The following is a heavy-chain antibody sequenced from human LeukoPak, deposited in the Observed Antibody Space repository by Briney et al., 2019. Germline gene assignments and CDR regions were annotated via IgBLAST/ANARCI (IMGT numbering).Heavy chain of an antibody. Sequence: PSGTLSLTCTVSGGSISSGDYYWSWIRQPPGKGLEWIGYIYYSGSTYYNPSLKSRVTISVDTSKNQFSLKLSSVTAADTAVYYCARTKTSYLISFDYWGQGTLVTVSS. D-gene: IGHD1-26*01. CDR3: ARTKTSYLISFDY. J-gene: IGHJ4*02. CDR2: IYYSGST. V-gene: IGHV4-30-4*08. CDR1: GGSISSGDYY.